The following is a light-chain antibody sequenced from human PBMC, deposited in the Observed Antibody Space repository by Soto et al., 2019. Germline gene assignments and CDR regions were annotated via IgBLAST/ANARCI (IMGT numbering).Light chain of an antibody. Sequence: ELVLTRSPGTLSLSPGERATLSCRASQSVSNNYLAWYQQKPGQAPRLLIYGASNRATGIPDRFSGSVSGTDFTLTISRLEPEDFAVYYCQQYGSSGTCGQGTKV. J-gene: IGKJ1*01. CDR2: GAS. CDR3: QQYGSSGT. V-gene: IGKV3-20*01. CDR1: QSVSNNY.